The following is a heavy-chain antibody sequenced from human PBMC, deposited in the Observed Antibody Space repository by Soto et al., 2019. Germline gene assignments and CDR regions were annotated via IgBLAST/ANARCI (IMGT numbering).Heavy chain of an antibody. CDR1: GFTFSSYS. V-gene: IGHV3-21*01. J-gene: IGHJ4*02. CDR2: ISSSSSYI. CDR3: ARDRSSVFDY. D-gene: IGHD3-16*02. Sequence: GGSLRLSCAASGFTFSSYSMNWVRQAPGKGLGWVSSISSSSSYIYYADSVKGRFTISRDNAKNSLYLQMNSLRAEDTAVYYCARDRSSVFDYWGQGTLVTVSS.